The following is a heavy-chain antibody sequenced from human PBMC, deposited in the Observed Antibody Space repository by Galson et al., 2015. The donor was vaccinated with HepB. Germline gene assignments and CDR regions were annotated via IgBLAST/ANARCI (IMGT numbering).Heavy chain of an antibody. CDR3: ARGGSDYGGKHFDY. V-gene: IGHV1-69*13. J-gene: IGHJ4*02. CDR2: IIPIFGTA. CDR1: GGTFSSYA. Sequence: SVKVSCKASGGTFSSYAISWVRQAPGQGLEWMGGIIPIFGTANYAQKFQGRVTITADESTSTAYMELGSLRSEDTAVYYCARGGSDYGGKHFDYWGQGTLVTVSS. D-gene: IGHD4-23*01.